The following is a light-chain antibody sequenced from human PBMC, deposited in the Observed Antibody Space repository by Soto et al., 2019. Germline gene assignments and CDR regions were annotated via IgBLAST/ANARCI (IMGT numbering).Light chain of an antibody. Sequence: EIQMTQSPPSLSASVGDRVTITCRASQTISSYLNWYQQKPGKAPKLLIYATSNLQSGVPSRFSGSGSGTDFTLTISSLQPEDFASYYCQQTSSSSWTFGQGTKVDIK. V-gene: IGKV1-39*01. J-gene: IGKJ1*01. CDR3: QQTSSSSWT. CDR1: QTISSY. CDR2: ATS.